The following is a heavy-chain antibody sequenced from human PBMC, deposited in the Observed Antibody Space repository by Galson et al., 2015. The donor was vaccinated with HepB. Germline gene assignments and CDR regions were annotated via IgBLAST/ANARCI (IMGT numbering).Heavy chain of an antibody. J-gene: IGHJ3*02. D-gene: IGHD3-3*01. CDR3: AAASITIFGVVIHAFDI. CDR2: IVVGSGNT. CDR1: GFTFTSSA. Sequence: SVKVSCKASGFTFTSSAMQWVRQARGQRLEWIGWIVVGSGNTNYAQKFQERVTITRDMSTSTAYMELSSLRSEDTAVYYCAAASITIFGVVIHAFDIWGQGTMVTVSS. V-gene: IGHV1-58*02.